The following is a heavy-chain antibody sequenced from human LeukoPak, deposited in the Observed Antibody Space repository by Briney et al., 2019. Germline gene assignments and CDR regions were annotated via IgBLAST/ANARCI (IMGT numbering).Heavy chain of an antibody. Sequence: GGSLRLSCAASGFTFSSYWMHWVRQAPGKGLVWVSRINSDGSSTSYADSVKGPFTISRDNAKNTLYLQMNSLRAEDTAVYYCARDGPKPLRYYYYYYYMDVWGKGTTVTVSS. V-gene: IGHV3-74*01. CDR2: INSDGSST. J-gene: IGHJ6*03. CDR3: ARDGPKPLRYYYYYYYMDV. CDR1: GFTFSSYW. D-gene: IGHD3-16*01.